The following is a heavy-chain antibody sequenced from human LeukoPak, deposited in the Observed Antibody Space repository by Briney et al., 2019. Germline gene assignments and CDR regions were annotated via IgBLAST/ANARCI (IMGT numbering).Heavy chain of an antibody. CDR2: ISSSSSYI. CDR1: GFTFSSYS. D-gene: IGHD2-2*01. CDR3: ASYWDCSSTSCYGGFDY. V-gene: IGHV3-21*01. Sequence: NPGGSLRLSCAASGFTFSSYSMNWVRQAPGKGLEWVSSISSSSSYIYYADSVKGRFTISRDNAKNSLYLQMNSLRAEDTAVYYCASYWDCSSTSCYGGFDYWGQGTLVTVSS. J-gene: IGHJ4*02.